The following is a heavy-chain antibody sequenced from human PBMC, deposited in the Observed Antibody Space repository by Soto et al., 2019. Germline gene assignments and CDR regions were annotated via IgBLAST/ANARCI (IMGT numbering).Heavy chain of an antibody. CDR3: ARDPLYCSSTSCYLYYYGMDV. J-gene: IGHJ6*02. CDR1: GFTFSNYC. Sequence: LXLSGARSGFTFSNYCMNWVLQAPGKGLEWVSYISSSSSTIYYADSVKGRFTISRDNAKNSLYLQINSLRDEDTAVYYCARDPLYCSSTSCYLYYYGMDVWGQGTTVTVSS. CDR2: ISSSSSTI. D-gene: IGHD2-2*01. V-gene: IGHV3-48*02.